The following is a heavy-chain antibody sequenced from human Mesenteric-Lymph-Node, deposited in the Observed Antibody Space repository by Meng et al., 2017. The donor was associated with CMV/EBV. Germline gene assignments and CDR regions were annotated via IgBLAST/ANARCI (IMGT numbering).Heavy chain of an antibody. CDR1: GFPVSTNY. CDR2: IYTGGRT. CDR3: AREVHSSSWSVDWYFDL. V-gene: IGHV3-66*01. Sequence: GFPVSTNYMSWVRQAPGKGLEWVSVIYTGGRTYYADSVKGQFTISRDNSKNTLYLQMNSLRPEDTAVYYCAREVHSSSWSVDWYFDLWGRGTLVTVSS. D-gene: IGHD6-13*01. J-gene: IGHJ2*01.